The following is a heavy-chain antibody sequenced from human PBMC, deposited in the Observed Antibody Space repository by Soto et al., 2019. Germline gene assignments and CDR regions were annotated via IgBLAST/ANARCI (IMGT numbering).Heavy chain of an antibody. CDR2: ISYDGSNK. Sequence: EGSLRLSCAASGFTFSSYGMHWVRQAPGKGLEWVAVISYDGSNKYYADSVKGRFTISRDNSKNTLYLQMNSLRAEDTAVYYCAKETYSGPLDYWGQGTLVTVSS. CDR1: GFTFSSYG. V-gene: IGHV3-30*18. D-gene: IGHD2-15*01. J-gene: IGHJ4*02. CDR3: AKETYSGPLDY.